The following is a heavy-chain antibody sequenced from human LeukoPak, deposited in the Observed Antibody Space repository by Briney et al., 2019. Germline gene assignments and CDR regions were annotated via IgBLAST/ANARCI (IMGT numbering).Heavy chain of an antibody. V-gene: IGHV1-8*01. D-gene: IGHD6-19*01. CDR3: ARGSGQYSSGWYREDYGMDV. CDR2: MNPNSGNT. CDR1: GYTFTSYD. J-gene: IGHJ6*02. Sequence: ASVKVSCKASGYTFTSYDINWARQATGQGLEWMGWMNPNSGNTGYAQKFQGRVTMTRNTSISTAYMELSSLRSEDTAVYYCARGSGQYSSGWYREDYGMDVWGQGTTVTVSS.